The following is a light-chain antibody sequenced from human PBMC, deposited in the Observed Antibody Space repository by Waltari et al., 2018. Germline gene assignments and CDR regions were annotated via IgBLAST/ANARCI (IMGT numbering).Light chain of an antibody. V-gene: IGLV3-27*01. CDR2: KDS. Sequence: SYELTQPSSVSVSPGQTARITCSGDLLSTTYARWFQRRPGQAPVLVIYKDSERPSGIPERFSGSSSGTTVILTISGAQVEDEADYYCYSATDNNLRVFGGGTKLTVL. CDR3: YSATDNNLRV. CDR1: LLSTTY. J-gene: IGLJ3*02.